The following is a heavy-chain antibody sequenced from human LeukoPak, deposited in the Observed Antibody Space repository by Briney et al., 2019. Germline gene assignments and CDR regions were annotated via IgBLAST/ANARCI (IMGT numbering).Heavy chain of an antibody. D-gene: IGHD3-10*01. V-gene: IGHV3-74*01. CDR3: ARDYCGSGSPPYFDY. CDR2: INSDGSST. Sequence: GGSLRLSCAASGFTFSSYWMHWVRQAPGKGLVWVSRINSDGSSTSYADSVKGRFTIPRDNAKNTLYLQMNSLRAEDTAVYYCARDYCGSGSPPYFDYWGQGTLVTVSS. J-gene: IGHJ4*02. CDR1: GFTFSSYW.